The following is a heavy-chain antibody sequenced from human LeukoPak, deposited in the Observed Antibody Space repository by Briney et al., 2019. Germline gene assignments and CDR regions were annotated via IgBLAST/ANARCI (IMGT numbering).Heavy chain of an antibody. CDR2: LYYSGST. V-gene: IGHV4-59*08. CDR1: GGSISNYY. D-gene: IGHD6-13*01. Sequence: SETLSLTCTVSGGSISNYYWSWIRQPPGKGLEWIGYLYYSGSTNYNPSLKSRVTISVDTSKNQFFLKLSSVTAADTAVYYCARHGVVAAAAPFDSWGQGTLVTVSS. J-gene: IGHJ4*02. CDR3: ARHGVVAAAAPFDS.